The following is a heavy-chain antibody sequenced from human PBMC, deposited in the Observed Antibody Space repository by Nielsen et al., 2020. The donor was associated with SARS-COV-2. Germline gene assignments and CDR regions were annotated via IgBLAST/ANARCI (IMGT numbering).Heavy chain of an antibody. V-gene: IGHV3-23*01. CDR1: GFTFSSYA. CDR2: ISGSGGST. Sequence: GESLKISCAASGFTFSSYAMSWVRQAPGKGLEWVSAISGSGGSTYYADSVKGRFTISRDNSKNTLYLQMNSLRAEDTALYYCAKLPYGDYPFDYWGQGTLVTVSS. D-gene: IGHD4-17*01. CDR3: AKLPYGDYPFDY. J-gene: IGHJ4*02.